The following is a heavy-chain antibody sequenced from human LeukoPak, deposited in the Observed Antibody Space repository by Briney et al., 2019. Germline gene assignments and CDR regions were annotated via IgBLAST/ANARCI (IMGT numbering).Heavy chain of an antibody. J-gene: IGHJ4*02. CDR2: MNPNTGRI. D-gene: IGHD3-22*01. CDR3: ARLSQTPDYYSNGGYYYLGY. CDR1: RYTFTSYD. V-gene: IGHV1-8*01. Sequence: GASVKVSCKASRYTFTSYDINWVREAAGQGLEWMGWMNPNTGRIGFAQKFQGRLTMTRDTSISTAYMELSSLRSEDTAVYYCARLSQTPDYYSNGGYYYLGYWGQGTPVTVSS.